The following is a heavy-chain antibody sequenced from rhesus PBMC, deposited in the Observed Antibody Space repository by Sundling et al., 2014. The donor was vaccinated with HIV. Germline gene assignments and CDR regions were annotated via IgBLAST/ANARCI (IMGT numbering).Heavy chain of an antibody. D-gene: IGHD6-37*01. CDR1: GGSISENYR. V-gene: IGHV4S10*01. J-gene: IGHJ4*01. CDR2: IYGTTTSS. CDR3: ARESVAGLLGRGFDH. Sequence: QVQLQESGPGLVKPSETLSLTCDVSGGSISENYRWSWIRQTPGKGLEWIGYIYGTTTSSNYNPSLKSRVTISKDTSKNQFSLNLRSVTAADTAVYFCARESVAGLLGRGFDHWGQGLQVIVSS.